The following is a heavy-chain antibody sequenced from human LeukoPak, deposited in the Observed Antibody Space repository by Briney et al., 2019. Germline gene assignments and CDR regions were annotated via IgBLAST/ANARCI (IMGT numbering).Heavy chain of an antibody. Sequence: GGSLRLSCAASGFSFTTYWMSWVRRAPGKGLEWVANIKQDGSEKYYVDSVKGRFTISRDNAKNSLYLQMNSLRAEDTAVYYCARGRTLFDYWGQGTLVTVSS. CDR3: ARGRTLFDY. V-gene: IGHV3-7*01. D-gene: IGHD1-14*01. J-gene: IGHJ4*02. CDR2: IKQDGSEK. CDR1: GFSFTTYW.